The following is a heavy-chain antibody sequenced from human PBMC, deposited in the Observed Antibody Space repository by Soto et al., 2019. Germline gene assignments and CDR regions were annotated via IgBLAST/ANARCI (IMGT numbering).Heavy chain of an antibody. CDR3: ARDWNLADSPNYYFDY. CDR2: INARSDET. Sequence: ASVKVSCKASGYTFIDYAMHWVRQAPGQRLEWMGWINARSDETKYLQKFQGRVTITRDTSANTVHMELSSLRSEDTAVYYCARDWNLADSPNYYFDYWGQGTLVTV. CDR1: GYTFIDYA. D-gene: IGHD1-1*01. V-gene: IGHV1-3*01. J-gene: IGHJ4*01.